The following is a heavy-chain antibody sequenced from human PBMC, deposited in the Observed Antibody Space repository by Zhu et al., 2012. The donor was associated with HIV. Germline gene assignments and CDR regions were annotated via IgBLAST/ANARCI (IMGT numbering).Heavy chain of an antibody. CDR1: GYSISSGYY. V-gene: IGHV4-38-2*01. CDR3: ARQGRNWNDAPAQDFDY. J-gene: IGHJ4*02. Sequence: QVQLQESGPGLVKPSETLSLTCAVSGYSISSGYYWGWIRQPPGKGLEWIGSIYHSGSTYYNPSLKSRVTISVDTSKNQFSLKLSSVTAADTAVYYCARQGRNWNDAPAQDFDYWGQGTLVTVSS. CDR2: IYHSGST. D-gene: IGHD1-1*01.